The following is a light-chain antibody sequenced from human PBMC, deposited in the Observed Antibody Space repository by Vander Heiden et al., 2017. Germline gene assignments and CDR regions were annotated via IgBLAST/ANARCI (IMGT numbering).Light chain of an antibody. Sequence: DIQMTQSPSSVSASVGDRVTITCRASQGISNWLAWYQQKPGKAPELLIYAASRSQSGVPSRFSGSGFGTDFTLTISSLQPEDFGTYYCQQANSFPITFGQGTRLDIK. CDR3: QQANSFPIT. J-gene: IGKJ5*01. CDR1: QGISNW. CDR2: AAS. V-gene: IGKV1-12*01.